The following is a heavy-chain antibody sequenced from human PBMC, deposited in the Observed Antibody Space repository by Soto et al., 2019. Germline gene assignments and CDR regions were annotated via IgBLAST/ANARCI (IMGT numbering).Heavy chain of an antibody. V-gene: IGHV1-24*01. Sequence: ASVKVSCKVSGYTLTELSMHWVRQAPGKGLEWMGGFDPEDGETIYAQKFQGRVTMTEDTSTDTAYMELSSLRSEDTAVYYCATDLSSRYLTYFDYWGQGTLVTVSS. J-gene: IGHJ4*02. CDR3: ATDLSSRYLTYFDY. CDR2: FDPEDGET. CDR1: GYTLTELS. D-gene: IGHD5-12*01.